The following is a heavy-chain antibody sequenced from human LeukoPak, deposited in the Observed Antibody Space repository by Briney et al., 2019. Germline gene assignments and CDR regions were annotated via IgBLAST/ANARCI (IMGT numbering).Heavy chain of an antibody. CDR2: IYYSGST. CDR1: GGSISSCTYY. D-gene: IGHD4-17*01. J-gene: IGHJ4*02. Sequence: SETLSLTCSVSGGSISSCTYYWGWIRQPPGKGLEWIGSIYYSGSTYYNPSLKSRVTISVDTSKNQFSLKLNSVTAADTAVYYCARHDYGDYSSFDYWGQGTLVTVSS. V-gene: IGHV4-39*01. CDR3: ARHDYGDYSSFDY.